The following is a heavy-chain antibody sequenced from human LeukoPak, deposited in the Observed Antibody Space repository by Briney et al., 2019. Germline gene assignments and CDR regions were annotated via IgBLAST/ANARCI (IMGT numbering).Heavy chain of an antibody. V-gene: IGHV3-30*04. CDR2: ISYDGSYK. D-gene: IGHD1-26*01. J-gene: IGHJ4*02. CDR3: AREWEAFDY. CDR1: GFSFYNLA. Sequence: GGSLRLSCATSGFSFYNLAFHWVRQAPGKGLEWVALISYDGSYKYYADSVKGRFTISRDNSKNTLYLQMNSLRAEDTAVYYCAREWEAFDYWGQGTLVTVSS.